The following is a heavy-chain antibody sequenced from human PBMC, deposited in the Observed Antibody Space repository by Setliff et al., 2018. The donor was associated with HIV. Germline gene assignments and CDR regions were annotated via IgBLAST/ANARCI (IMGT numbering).Heavy chain of an antibody. V-gene: IGHV1-18*01. CDR1: GYTFTSYG. D-gene: IGHD6-19*01. CDR3: ANGYSSGWYLVTAFDI. Sequence: ASVKVSCKASGYTFTSYGISWVRQAPGQGLEWMGWISAYNGNTNYAQKLQGRVTMTTDTSTSTAYMELSSLRSEDTAMYYCANGYSSGWYLVTAFDIWGQGTTVTVS. CDR2: ISAYNGNT. J-gene: IGHJ3*02.